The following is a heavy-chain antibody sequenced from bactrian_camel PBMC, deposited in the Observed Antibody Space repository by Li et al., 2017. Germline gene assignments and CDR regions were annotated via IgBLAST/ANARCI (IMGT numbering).Heavy chain of an antibody. CDR2: IRKDGTT. J-gene: IGHJ4*01. Sequence: DVQLVESGGGSVQAGGSLKLSCTGPTYMFKNCAVGWFRQFPGKERELVSSIRKDGTTTYTDDVKGRFIISADDAETTLYLQMNNLEPEDTARYHCAAAYQCPLPPGTSVPPFIYPGQGTQVTVS. D-gene: IGHD1*01. V-gene: IGHV3S66*01. CDR1: TYMFKNCA.